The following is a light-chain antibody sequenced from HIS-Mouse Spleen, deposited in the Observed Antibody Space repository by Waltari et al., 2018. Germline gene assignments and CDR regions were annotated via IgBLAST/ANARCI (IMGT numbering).Light chain of an antibody. J-gene: IGLJ1*01. CDR1: SSDVGSYNL. Sequence: QSALTQPASVSGSPGQSITISCTGTSSDVGSYNLVSWYQQHPGKAPKLMIYEGSRRPPGVSNRFSGSKSGNTASLTISGLQAEDEADYYCCSDAGSREVFGTGTKVTVL. CDR2: EGS. V-gene: IGLV2-23*01. CDR3: CSDAGSREV.